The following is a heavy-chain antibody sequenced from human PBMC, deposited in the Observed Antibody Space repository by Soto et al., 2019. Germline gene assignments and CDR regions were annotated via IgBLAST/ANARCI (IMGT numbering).Heavy chain of an antibody. J-gene: IGHJ6*03. CDR3: TRGRGYGDYVDYYYMDV. V-gene: IGHV3-49*03. D-gene: IGHD4-17*01. CDR1: GFTFGDYA. CDR2: IRSKAYGGTT. Sequence: GGSLRLSCTASGFTFGDYAMSWFRQAPGKGLEWVGFIRSKAYGGTTEYAASVKGRFTISRDDSKSIAYLQMNSLKTEDTAVYYCTRGRGYGDYVDYYYMDVWGKGTTVTVSS.